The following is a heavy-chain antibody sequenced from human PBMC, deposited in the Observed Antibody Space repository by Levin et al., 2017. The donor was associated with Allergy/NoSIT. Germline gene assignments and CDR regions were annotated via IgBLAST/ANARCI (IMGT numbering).Heavy chain of an antibody. CDR2: IFNTGGP. CDR3: ARGGDYSGSGSYNV. Sequence: SQTLSLTCTVSGGSVSSGSYHWNWIRQSPGKGLEWIGYIFNTGGPNYNPSLKSRVTISIDTSKNQFSLKLNSVIAAATAVYYCARGGDYSGSGSYNVWGQGTLVAVSS. D-gene: IGHD3-10*01. J-gene: IGHJ4*02. V-gene: IGHV4-61*01. CDR1: GGSVSSGSYH.